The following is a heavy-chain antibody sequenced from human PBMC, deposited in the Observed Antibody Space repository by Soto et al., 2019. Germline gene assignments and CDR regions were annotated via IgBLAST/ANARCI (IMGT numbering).Heavy chain of an antibody. D-gene: IGHD5-18*01. CDR2: VNPNSGDT. J-gene: IGHJ4*02. CDR3: ATRYSYVHF. V-gene: IGHV1-2*02. CDR1: GYAFTGYY. Sequence: ASVKVSCKSSGYAFTGYYIHWVRQAPGQGLEWMGWVNPNSGDTNYAQKFQGRVTMTRDTSFSTAYMELSSLRSDDTAVYYCATRYSYVHFWGQGTLVTVSS.